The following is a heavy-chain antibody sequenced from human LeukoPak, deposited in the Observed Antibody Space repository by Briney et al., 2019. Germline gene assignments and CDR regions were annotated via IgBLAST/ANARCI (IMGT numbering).Heavy chain of an antibody. D-gene: IGHD5-12*01. V-gene: IGHV3-7*01. CDR2: IKQDGSEK. Sequence: GGSLRLSCAASGFSFSTYWMSWFRQAPGKGLEWVANIKQDGSEKNYVDSVKGRFTISRDNAKSSLDLQMNSLRGEDTAVYYCARAGGYASSWAYWGQGTLVTVSS. CDR3: ARAGGYASSWAY. CDR1: GFSFSTYW. J-gene: IGHJ4*02.